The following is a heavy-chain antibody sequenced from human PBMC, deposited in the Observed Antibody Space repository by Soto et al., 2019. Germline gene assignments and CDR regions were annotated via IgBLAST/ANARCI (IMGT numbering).Heavy chain of an antibody. D-gene: IGHD5-18*01. CDR3: ATDESGYSYGYPFYYFYGMNV. J-gene: IGHJ6*02. CDR2: INPKTGTT. CDR1: GYTFTNCY. Sequence: ASAKVSCKASGYTFTNCYIHWVRQAPVQGLEWVGLINPKTGTTNDAPKFQGRVTITRDMATSTANRELSSLSSEDTAAYYCATDESGYSYGYPFYYFYGMNVWGQGTTVTVSS. V-gene: IGHV1-2*06.